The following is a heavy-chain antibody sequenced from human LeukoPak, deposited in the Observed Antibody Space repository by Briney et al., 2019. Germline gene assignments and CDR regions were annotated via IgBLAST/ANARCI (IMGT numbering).Heavy chain of an antibody. D-gene: IGHD2-21*02. CDR1: GGSIRSYY. V-gene: IGHV4-59*12. CDR2: IYYSGST. Sequence: SETLSLTCTVSGGSIRSYYWSWIRQPPGKGLEWIGYIYYSGSTNYNPSLKSRVTISVDTSKNQFSLKLSSVTAADTAVYYCARDNCGGDCYPDYWGQGTLVTVSS. CDR3: ARDNCGGDCYPDY. J-gene: IGHJ4*02.